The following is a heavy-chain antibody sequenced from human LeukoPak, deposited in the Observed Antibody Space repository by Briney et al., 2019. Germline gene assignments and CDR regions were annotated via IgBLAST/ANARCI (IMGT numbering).Heavy chain of an antibody. D-gene: IGHD1-26*01. CDR1: GFTFSTYG. V-gene: IGHV3-30*02. CDR3: ARGSGGSYYMNY. J-gene: IGHJ4*02. CDR2: IPYDGSNK. Sequence: GGSLRLSCAASGFTFSTYGMHWVRQAPGTGLEWVAFIPYDGSNKYYADSVKGRFTISRDNSKNTLYLQMNSLRAEDTAVYYCARGSGGSYYMNYWGQGTLVTVSS.